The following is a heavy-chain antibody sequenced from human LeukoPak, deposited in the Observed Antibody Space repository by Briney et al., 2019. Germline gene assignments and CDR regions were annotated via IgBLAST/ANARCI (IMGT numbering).Heavy chain of an antibody. CDR3: ASDYGSGSPSYYGMDV. D-gene: IGHD3-10*01. CDR2: ISGSGGST. CDR1: GFTFSSYA. Sequence: PGGSLRLSCAASGFTFSSYAMSWVRQAPGKGLEWVSAISGSGGSTYYADSVKGRFTISRDNSKNTLYLQMNSLRAEDTAVYYCASDYGSGSPSYYGMDVWGQGTTVTVSS. V-gene: IGHV3-23*01. J-gene: IGHJ6*02.